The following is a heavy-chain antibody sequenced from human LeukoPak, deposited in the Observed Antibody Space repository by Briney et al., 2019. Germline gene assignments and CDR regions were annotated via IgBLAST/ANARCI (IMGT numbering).Heavy chain of an antibody. CDR2: IYYSGST. Sequence: SETLSLTCAVYGGSFSGYYWSWIRQPPGKGLEWIGSIYYSGSTYYNPSLKSRVTISVDTSKNQFSLKLSSVTAADTAVYYCARHVTYYYDSSGNTEPGWFDPWGQGTLVTVSS. J-gene: IGHJ5*02. V-gene: IGHV4-34*01. CDR1: GGSFSGYY. D-gene: IGHD3-22*01. CDR3: ARHVTYYYDSSGNTEPGWFDP.